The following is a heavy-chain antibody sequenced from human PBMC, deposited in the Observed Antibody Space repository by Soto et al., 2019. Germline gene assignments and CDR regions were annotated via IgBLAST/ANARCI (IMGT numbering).Heavy chain of an antibody. CDR3: ARGSGYFDY. CDR1: GGSISSGGYS. V-gene: IGHV4-30-2*01. D-gene: IGHD6-25*01. J-gene: IGHJ4*02. Sequence: SETLSLTCAVSGGSISSGGYSWSWIRQPPGKGLEWIGYIYHSGSTYYNPSLKSRVTISVDRSKNQFSLKLSSVTAADTAVYYCARGSGYFDYWGQGTLVTVSS. CDR2: IYHSGST.